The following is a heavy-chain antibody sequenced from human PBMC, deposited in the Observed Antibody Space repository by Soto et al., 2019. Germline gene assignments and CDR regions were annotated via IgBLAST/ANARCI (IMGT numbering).Heavy chain of an antibody. CDR2: INHSGST. D-gene: IGHD6-13*01. Sequence: XETLSLTCAVYGGSFSGYYWSWIRQPPGKGLEWIGEINHSGSTNYNPSLKSRVTISVDTSKNQFSLKLSSVTAADTAVYYCAREELVSSSWYAAYYFDYWSKGTLVTVSS. CDR1: GGSFSGYY. V-gene: IGHV4-34*01. CDR3: AREELVSSSWYAAYYFDY. J-gene: IGHJ4*02.